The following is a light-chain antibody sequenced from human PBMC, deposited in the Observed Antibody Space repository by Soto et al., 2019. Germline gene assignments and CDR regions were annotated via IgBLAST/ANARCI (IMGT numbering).Light chain of an antibody. CDR1: QNIGRW. CDR3: QHYNSYSEA. Sequence: DVQMTQSPSTVSASTLYRVTISCLASQNIGRWLAWYQQKPGKAPKLLIYKASTLKSGVPSRFSGSGSGTESTLTISSLQPDDFATYYCQHYNSYSEAFGQGTKVDIK. J-gene: IGKJ1*01. CDR2: KAS. V-gene: IGKV1-5*03.